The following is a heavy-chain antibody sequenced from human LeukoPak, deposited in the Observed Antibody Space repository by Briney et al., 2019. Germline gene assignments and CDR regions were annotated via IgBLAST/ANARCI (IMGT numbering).Heavy chain of an antibody. CDR1: GGSISSYY. CDR3: ARGHFSYYDFWSGYYPYYYYGMDV. Sequence: SETLSLTCTVSGGSISSYYWSWIRRPPGKGLEWIGYIYYSGGTNYNPSLKSRVTISVDTSKNQFSLKLSSVTAADTAVYYCARGHFSYYDFWSGYYPYYYYGMDVWGQGTTVTVSS. D-gene: IGHD3-3*01. J-gene: IGHJ6*02. V-gene: IGHV4-59*01. CDR2: IYYSGGT.